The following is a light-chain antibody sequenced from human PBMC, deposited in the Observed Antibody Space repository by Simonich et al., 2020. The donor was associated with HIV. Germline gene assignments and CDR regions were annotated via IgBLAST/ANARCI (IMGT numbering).Light chain of an antibody. Sequence: QSALTQPASVSGSPGQSITISCTGTSRDVGGDNYVSWYQQHPGKAPKLMMYDVSNRHSGVANRFSGSKSGNTASLTISGLQAEDEADYYCSSYTSSSTLVFGGGTKLTVL. CDR2: DVS. J-gene: IGLJ3*02. CDR1: SRDVGGDNY. CDR3: SSYTSSSTLV. V-gene: IGLV2-14*03.